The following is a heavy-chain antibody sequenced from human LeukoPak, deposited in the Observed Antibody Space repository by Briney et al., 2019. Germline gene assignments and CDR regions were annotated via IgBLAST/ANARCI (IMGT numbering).Heavy chain of an antibody. V-gene: IGHV4-61*02. CDR2: IYTSGST. Sequence: SETLSLTCTVSGGSISSGSYYWSWIRQPAGKGLEWIGRIYTSGSTNYNPSLKSRVAISVDTSKNQFSLRLSSVTAADTAVYYCARDHSGYGLPRLSSYFYMDVWGKGIAVTISS. D-gene: IGHD5-12*01. J-gene: IGHJ6*03. CDR3: ARDHSGYGLPRLSSYFYMDV. CDR1: GGSISSGSYY.